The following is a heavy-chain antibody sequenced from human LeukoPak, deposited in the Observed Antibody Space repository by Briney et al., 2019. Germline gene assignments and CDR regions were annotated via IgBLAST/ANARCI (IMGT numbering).Heavy chain of an antibody. V-gene: IGHV3-74*01. CDR2: INSDGRST. CDR1: GFTFSNYW. CDR3: ARGYNYGYDY. J-gene: IGHJ4*02. Sequence: GGSLRLSCAASGFTFSNYWMHWVRHAPGKGLVWVSHINSDGRSTNYADSVKGRFTISRDNAENTLYLQMNSLRAEDAAVYYCARGYNYGYDYWGQGTLVTVSS. D-gene: IGHD5-18*01.